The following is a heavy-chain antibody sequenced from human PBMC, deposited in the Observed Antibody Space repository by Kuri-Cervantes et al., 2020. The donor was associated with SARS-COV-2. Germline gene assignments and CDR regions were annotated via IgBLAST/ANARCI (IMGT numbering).Heavy chain of an antibody. CDR3: ARVDCSTISCYTYHYGLDV. CDR2: ISGGGST. J-gene: IGHJ6*02. CDR1: GFTFSSYA. V-gene: IGHV3-23*01. Sequence: GGSLRLSCAASGFTFSSYAMTWVRQAPGKGLEWVSGISGGGSTYYADPVKGRFSISRDNSKKTLCLQMNSLRGEDTAVYYCARVDCSTISCYTYHYGLDVWGQGTTVTVSS. D-gene: IGHD2-2*02.